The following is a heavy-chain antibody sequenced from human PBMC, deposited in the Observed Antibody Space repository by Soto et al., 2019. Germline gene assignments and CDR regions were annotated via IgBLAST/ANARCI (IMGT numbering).Heavy chain of an antibody. CDR3: ARDQDYYDSSGYYLRVFDY. V-gene: IGHV1-18*04. CDR1: GYTFTSYG. J-gene: IGHJ4*02. Sequence: RASVKVSCKASGYTFTSYGISWVRQAPGQGLEWVGWISAYNGNTNYAQKLQGRVTITTDTSTSTAYMELRSLRSDDTAVYYCARDQDYYDSSGYYLRVFDYWGQGTLVTVSS. D-gene: IGHD3-22*01. CDR2: ISAYNGNT.